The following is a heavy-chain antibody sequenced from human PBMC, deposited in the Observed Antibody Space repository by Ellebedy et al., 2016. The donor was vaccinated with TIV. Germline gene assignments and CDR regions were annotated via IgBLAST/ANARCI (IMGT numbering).Heavy chain of an antibody. V-gene: IGHV3-74*01. CDR2: ISTDGSST. D-gene: IGHD2-15*01. CDR1: GFTFRSFW. CDR3: ARTPPLPRCSGGSCGLDS. Sequence: PGGSPRLSCAASGFTFRSFWMHWVRLAPGKGLVWVSRISTDGSSTTYADSVKGRFTISRDNAKNTLYLQMNSLRAEDTAVYYCARTPPLPRCSGGSCGLDSWGQGTLVTVSS. J-gene: IGHJ4*02.